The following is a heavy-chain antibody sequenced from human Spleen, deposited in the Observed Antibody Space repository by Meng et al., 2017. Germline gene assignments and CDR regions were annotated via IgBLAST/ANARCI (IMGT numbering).Heavy chain of an antibody. CDR1: GGSIRSGDSY. D-gene: IGHD5-24*01. V-gene: IGHV4-30-4*01. CDR2: IYYSGSA. J-gene: IGHJ4*02. Sequence: QVQLQESGPGLVKPSQTLSLTCTVSGGSIRSGDSYWTLIRQPPGKGLEWIGYIYYSGSAYYSPSLKSRVTISVDTSKNQFSLKLSSVTAADTAVYFCARVETATTNPYFDYWGQGTLVTVSS. CDR3: ARVETATTNPYFDY.